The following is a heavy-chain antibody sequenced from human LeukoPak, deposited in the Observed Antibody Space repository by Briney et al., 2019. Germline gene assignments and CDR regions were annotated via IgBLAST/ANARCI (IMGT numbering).Heavy chain of an antibody. J-gene: IGHJ6*03. CDR3: ARAQGSYYHYYMDV. V-gene: IGHV1-2*02. CDR2: INPNSGGT. CDR1: GYTFTGYY. Sequence: ASVKVSCKASGYTFTGYYIHWVRQAPGQGLEWMGWINPNSGGTNYAQKFQGRVTMTRDTSISTAYMELSRLRSDDTAVYYCARAQGSYYHYYMDVWGKGTTVTVSS. D-gene: IGHD1-26*01.